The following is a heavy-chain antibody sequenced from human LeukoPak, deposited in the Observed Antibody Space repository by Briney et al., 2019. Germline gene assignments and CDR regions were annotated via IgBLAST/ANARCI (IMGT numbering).Heavy chain of an antibody. V-gene: IGHV1-18*01. D-gene: IGHD2-15*01. Sequence: GSSVKVSCKASGGTFSSYAISWVRQAPGQGPEWMGWISTSTGDTKYTQKFQGRVTLTTDTSTSTAYMELSSLRSDDTAVYYCARGAPLRKYCSGGSCYAYGFDYWGQGTLVTVSS. CDR2: ISTSTGDT. CDR1: GGTFSSYA. CDR3: ARGAPLRKYCSGGSCYAYGFDY. J-gene: IGHJ4*02.